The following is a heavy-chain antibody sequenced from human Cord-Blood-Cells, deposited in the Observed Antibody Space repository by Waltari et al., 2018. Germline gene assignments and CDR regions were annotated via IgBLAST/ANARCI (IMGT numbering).Heavy chain of an antibody. CDR3: ARTQIVVVPAAIYYYYYMDV. J-gene: IGHJ6*03. D-gene: IGHD2-2*01. CDR2: IYYSGST. CDR1: GGSISSYY. Sequence: QVQLQESGPGLVKPSETLSLTCTVPGGSISSYYWSWIRQPPGKGLEWIGYIYYSGSTNYNPSLKSRVTISVDTSKNQFSLKLSSVTAADTAVYYCARTQIVVVPAAIYYYYYMDVWGKGTTVTVSS. V-gene: IGHV4-59*01.